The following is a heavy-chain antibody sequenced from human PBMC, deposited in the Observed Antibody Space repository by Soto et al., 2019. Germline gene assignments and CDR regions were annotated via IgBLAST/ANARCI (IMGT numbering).Heavy chain of an antibody. V-gene: IGHV3-23*01. CDR3: AKDMAYSYALGYYYYGMDV. Sequence: GGSLRLSCAASGFTFSSYAMSWVHQAPGKGLEWVSGISGSGGSTYYADSVKGRFTISRDNSKNTLYLQMNSLRAEDTAVYYCAKDMAYSYALGYYYYGMDVWGQGTTVTVSS. CDR1: GFTFSSYA. D-gene: IGHD5-18*01. J-gene: IGHJ6*02. CDR2: ISGSGGST.